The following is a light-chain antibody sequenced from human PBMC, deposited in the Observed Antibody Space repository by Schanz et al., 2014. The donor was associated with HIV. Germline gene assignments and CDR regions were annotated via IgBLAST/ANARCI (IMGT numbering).Light chain of an antibody. CDR3: LQRSSWPIT. CDR2: SAS. V-gene: IGKV3D-20*02. Sequence: EIVLTQSPVILSLSPGERATLSCRASQTVSSNSLGWYQQKRGQVPRLLIYSASRRANGIPDRFSGSGSGTDFTLTISRLEPEDFAVYYCLQRSSWPITFGPGTRLEIK. J-gene: IGKJ5*01. CDR1: QTVSSNS.